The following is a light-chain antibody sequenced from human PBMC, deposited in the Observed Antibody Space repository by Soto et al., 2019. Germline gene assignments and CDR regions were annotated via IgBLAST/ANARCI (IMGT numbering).Light chain of an antibody. Sequence: QSVLTQPPSASESPGQSVTISCTGTSSDVGGYKYVSWYQQHPGKVPKLMIYEVSKRPSGVPDRFSGSKSGNTASLTVSGLQAEDEADYYCSSYAGSNTDYVFGTGTKLTVL. V-gene: IGLV2-8*01. J-gene: IGLJ1*01. CDR1: SSDVGGYKY. CDR2: EVS. CDR3: SSYAGSNTDYV.